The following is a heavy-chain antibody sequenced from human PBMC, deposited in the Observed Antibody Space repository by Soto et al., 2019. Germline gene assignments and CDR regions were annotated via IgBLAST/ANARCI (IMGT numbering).Heavy chain of an antibody. D-gene: IGHD5-18*01. CDR3: ARGGYSYYYCGMDV. V-gene: IGHV3-53*02. CDR1: GFTVSSNY. Sequence: EVQLVETGGGLIQPGGSLRLSCAASGFTVSSNYMSWVRQAPGKGLEWVSVIYSGGSTYYADSVKGRFTMSRDNPKNTLYLQMNSLRAEDTAVYYCARGGYSYYYCGMDVWGQGTTVTVSS. CDR2: IYSGGST. J-gene: IGHJ6*02.